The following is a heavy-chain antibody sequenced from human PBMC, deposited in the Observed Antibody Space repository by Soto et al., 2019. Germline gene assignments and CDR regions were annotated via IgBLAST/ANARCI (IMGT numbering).Heavy chain of an antibody. CDR1: GFTFSSYA. CDR3: ARGNGRVTGPHVRNAFDI. Sequence: GGSLRLSCAASGFTFSSYAMHWVRQAPGKGLEYVSAISSNGGSTYYANSVKGRFTISRDNSKNTLYLQMGSLRAEDMAVYYCARGNGRVTGPHVRNAFDIWGQGTMVTVSS. J-gene: IGHJ3*02. D-gene: IGHD2-21*02. CDR2: ISSNGGST. V-gene: IGHV3-64*01.